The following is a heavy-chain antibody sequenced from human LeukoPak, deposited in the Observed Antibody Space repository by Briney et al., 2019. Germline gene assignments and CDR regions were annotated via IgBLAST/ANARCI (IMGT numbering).Heavy chain of an antibody. Sequence: SEILSLTCTVSGDPISSYYWSWIRQPPGKGLEWIGYISYSGSTNCNPSLKSRVTISVDTSKNQFSLKLNSVTAADTAVYYCARDSSGWYRGWFDPWGQGTLVTVSS. J-gene: IGHJ5*02. CDR2: ISYSGST. V-gene: IGHV4-59*01. CDR1: GDPISSYY. CDR3: ARDSSGWYRGWFDP. D-gene: IGHD6-19*01.